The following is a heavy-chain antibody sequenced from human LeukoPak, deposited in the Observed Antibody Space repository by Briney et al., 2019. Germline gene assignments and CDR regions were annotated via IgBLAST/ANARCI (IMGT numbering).Heavy chain of an antibody. D-gene: IGHD5-12*01. J-gene: IGHJ4*02. CDR2: INPNSGGR. V-gene: IGHV1-2*02. CDR3: ARAYNGYEAFDY. Sequence: EASVKVSCKASGYTFTGYYIHWVRQAPGQGLEWMGWINPNSGGRNYAQKFQGRVTMTRDTSTTYMELSRLTSDDTAVYYCARAYNGYEAFDYWGQGTLVTVSS. CDR1: GYTFTGYY.